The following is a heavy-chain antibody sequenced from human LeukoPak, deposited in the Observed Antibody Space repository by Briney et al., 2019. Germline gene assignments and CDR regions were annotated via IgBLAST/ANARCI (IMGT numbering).Heavy chain of an antibody. D-gene: IGHD3-22*01. CDR3: ARAGITMIVGT. CDR2: IYYSGST. V-gene: IGHV4-59*01. J-gene: IGHJ5*02. CDR1: GGSISSYY. Sequence: SETLSLTCTVSGGSISSYYWSWIRQPPGKGLEWIGYIYYSGSTNYNPSLKSRVTISVDTSKNQFSLKLSSVTAADTAVYYCARAGITMIVGTWGQETLVTVSS.